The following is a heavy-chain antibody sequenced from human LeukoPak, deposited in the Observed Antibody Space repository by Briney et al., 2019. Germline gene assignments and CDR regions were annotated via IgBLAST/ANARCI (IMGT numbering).Heavy chain of an antibody. Sequence: GGSLRLSCAASGFAFSDYSMNWVRQAPGKGLEWVSYISSSSSSTYYTDSVKGRFTISRDNAKNSLYLQMDSLRAEDTAVYYCARRYCYGGTCYLDYWGQGTLVTVSS. CDR3: ARRYCYGGTCYLDY. CDR2: ISSSSSST. V-gene: IGHV3-48*01. CDR1: GFAFSDYS. J-gene: IGHJ4*02. D-gene: IGHD2-15*01.